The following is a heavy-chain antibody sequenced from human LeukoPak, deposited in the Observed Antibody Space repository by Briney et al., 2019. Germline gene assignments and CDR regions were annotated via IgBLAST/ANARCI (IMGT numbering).Heavy chain of an antibody. CDR3: ARGGVGVAGYYYSYMDV. J-gene: IGHJ6*03. D-gene: IGHD1-26*01. V-gene: IGHV3-64*01. Sequence: GGSLRLSCAASGFTFSNHSMHWVRQAPGKGLEFVSGISVEGGSTYYANSVQGRFTISRDNSKNTLYLQMGSLTIEDMAVYYCARGGVGVAGYYYSYMDVWGKGTTVAVAS. CDR2: ISVEGGST. CDR1: GFTFSNHS.